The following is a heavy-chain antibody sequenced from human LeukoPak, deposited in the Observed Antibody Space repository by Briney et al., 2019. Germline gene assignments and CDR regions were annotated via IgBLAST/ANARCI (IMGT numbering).Heavy chain of an antibody. CDR1: GYTFTGYY. CDR2: INPHSGGT. CDR3: ARQNHPMGYSYKYYMDV. J-gene: IGHJ6*03. Sequence: ASVKVSCKASGYTFTGYYIHWVRQAPGQGLEWMGWINPHSGGTNYAQKFQGGVTMTRDTSITTAHMELRSLRSDDTAVYYCARQNHPMGYSYKYYMDVWGKGTTVTVSS. V-gene: IGHV1-2*02. D-gene: IGHD5-12*01.